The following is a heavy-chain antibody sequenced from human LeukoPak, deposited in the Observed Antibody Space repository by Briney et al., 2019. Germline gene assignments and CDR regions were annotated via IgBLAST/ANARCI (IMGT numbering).Heavy chain of an antibody. CDR2: INTNTGNP. CDR3: ARTGGNTIFGVVIIREFDY. V-gene: IGHV7-4-1*02. D-gene: IGHD3-3*01. J-gene: IGHJ4*02. Sequence: ASVKVSCKASGYTSTSYAMNWVRQAPGQGLEWMGWINTNTGNPTYAQGFTGRFVFSLDTSVSTAYLQISSLKAEDTAVYYCARTGGNTIFGVVIIREFDYWGQGTLVTVSS. CDR1: GYTSTSYA.